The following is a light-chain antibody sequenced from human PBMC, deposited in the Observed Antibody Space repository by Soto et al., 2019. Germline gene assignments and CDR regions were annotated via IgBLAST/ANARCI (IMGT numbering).Light chain of an antibody. J-gene: IGLJ2*01. Sequence: QSALTQPRSVSGSPGQSVTISCTGTSRDVGGYNYVSWYQQHPGTAPKLMSYDVIKRTSGVPDRFSGSKSGNTASLTISGLQAEDDADYYCCSYAGSYTLVFGGGTKLTVL. CDR2: DVI. V-gene: IGLV2-11*01. CDR3: CSYAGSYTLV. CDR1: SRDVGGYNY.